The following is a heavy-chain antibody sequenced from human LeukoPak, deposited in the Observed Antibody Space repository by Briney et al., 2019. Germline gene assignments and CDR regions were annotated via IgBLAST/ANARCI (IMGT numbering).Heavy chain of an antibody. CDR1: GGSISSYY. D-gene: IGHD6-13*01. V-gene: IGHV4-59*01. J-gene: IGHJ5*02. CDR2: IYYSGST. Sequence: SETLSLTCTVSGGSISSYYWSWIRQPPGKGLEWIGYIYYSGSTNYNPSLKSRVTISVDTSKNQFSLKLSSVTAADTAVYYCARFEEQLVQGGYNWFDPWGQGTLVTVSS. CDR3: ARFEEQLVQGGYNWFDP.